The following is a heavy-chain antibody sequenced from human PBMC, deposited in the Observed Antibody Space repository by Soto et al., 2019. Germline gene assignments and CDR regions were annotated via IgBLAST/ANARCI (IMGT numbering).Heavy chain of an antibody. D-gene: IGHD2-21*02. Sequence: SDTLSLTCIVPCCSMCSYYWGWFRQPPGKGLEWIGYIYYTGTTTYHPSLKSRVTISIDTSRNQFSLKLNSVTAADTAVYYCARLGGYYQAFDQWGQGSLVTVS. CDR3: ARLGGYYQAFDQ. CDR2: IYYTGTT. V-gene: IGHV4-59*08. J-gene: IGHJ4*02. CDR1: CCSMCSYY.